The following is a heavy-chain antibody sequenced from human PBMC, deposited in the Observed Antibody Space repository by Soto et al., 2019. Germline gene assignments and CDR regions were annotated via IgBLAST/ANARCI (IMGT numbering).Heavy chain of an antibody. D-gene: IGHD6-13*01. J-gene: IGHJ3*02. CDR2: INHSGST. CDR3: ARKPLSSRGPFDI. V-gene: IGHV4-34*01. CDR1: GGSFSGYY. Sequence: QVQLQQWGAGLLKPSETLSLTCAVYGGSFSGYYWSWIRQPPGKGLEWIGEINHSGSTNYNPSLKSRVTISVATSKNQFSLKLSSVTAEDTAVYYCARKPLSSRGPFDIWGQGTMVTVSS.